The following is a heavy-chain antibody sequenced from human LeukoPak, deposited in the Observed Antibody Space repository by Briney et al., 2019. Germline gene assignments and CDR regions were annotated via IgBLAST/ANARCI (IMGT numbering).Heavy chain of an antibody. CDR2: IIPIFGTA. D-gene: IGHD2-21*01. V-gene: IGHV1-69*13. CDR1: GGTFSSYA. Sequence: SVKVSCMASGGTFSSYAISWVRQAPGQGLEWMGGIIPIFGTANYAQKFQGRVTITADESTSTAYMELSSLRSEDTAVYYCARSRGIPEYYFDYWGQGTLVTVSS. J-gene: IGHJ4*02. CDR3: ARSRGIPEYYFDY.